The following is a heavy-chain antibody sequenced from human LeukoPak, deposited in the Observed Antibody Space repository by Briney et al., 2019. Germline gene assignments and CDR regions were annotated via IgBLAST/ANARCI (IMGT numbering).Heavy chain of an antibody. V-gene: IGHV3-23*01. CDR1: GFTFNAFG. D-gene: IGHD3-16*02. CDR2: ISGSGGST. J-gene: IGHJ4*02. Sequence: GGSLRLSCAASGFTFNAFGMNWVRQGPGKGLEWVSGISGSGGSTYYAVSVRGRFTISRDNSKNTLYLQINSLRAEDTAVYYCAKVDRRELGPYYFDYWGQGTLVTVSS. CDR3: AKVDRRELGPYYFDY.